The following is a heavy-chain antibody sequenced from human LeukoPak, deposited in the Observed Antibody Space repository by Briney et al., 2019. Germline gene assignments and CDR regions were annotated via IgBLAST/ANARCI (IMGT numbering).Heavy chain of an antibody. CDR3: ASALNSRSSIC. V-gene: IGHV1-2*02. CDR1: GYSFTGYY. Sequence: GASVKVSCKASGYSFTGYYMHWVRQAPGQGLEWMGWISPNSGGTNYAQKFQGRVTVTTDTTISTAYMELSRLRSDDTAVYYCASALNSRSSICWGQRTRVTVSS. CDR2: ISPNSGGT. J-gene: IGHJ4*02. D-gene: IGHD6-13*01.